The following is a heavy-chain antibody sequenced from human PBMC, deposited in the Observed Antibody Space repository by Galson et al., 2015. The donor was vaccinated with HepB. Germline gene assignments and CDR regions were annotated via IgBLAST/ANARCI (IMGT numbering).Heavy chain of an antibody. CDR2: IDPSDSYT. J-gene: IGHJ4*02. D-gene: IGHD1-26*01. CDR3: ARDIGGDHHPDY. CDR1: GYSFTSYW. Sequence: QSGAEVKKPGESLRISCKGSGYSFTSYWISWVRQMPGKGLEWMGRIDPSDSYTNYSPSFQGHVTISADKSISTAYLQWSSLKASEAAMYYCARDIGGDHHPDYAGQGTLVTVSS. V-gene: IGHV5-10-1*01.